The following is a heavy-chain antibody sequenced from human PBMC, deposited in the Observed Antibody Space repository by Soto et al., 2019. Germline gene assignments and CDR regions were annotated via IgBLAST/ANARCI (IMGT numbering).Heavy chain of an antibody. D-gene: IGHD5-18*01. J-gene: IGHJ4*02. V-gene: IGHV4-34*01. CDR2: INHSGST. CDR1: GGSFSGYY. Sequence: SETLSLTCAVYGGSFSGYYWSWIRQPPGKGLEWIGEINHSGSTNYNPSLKSRVTISVDTSKNQFSLKLSSVTAADTAVYYCAGWIQLWFDYWGQGTLVTVSS. CDR3: AGWIQLWFDY.